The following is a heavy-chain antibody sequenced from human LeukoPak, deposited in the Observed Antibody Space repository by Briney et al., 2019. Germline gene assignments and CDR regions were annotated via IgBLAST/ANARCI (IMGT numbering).Heavy chain of an antibody. CDR1: GFTFSSYG. D-gene: IGHD1-26*01. V-gene: IGHV3-30*18. CDR3: AKVVYGGSYGYY. CDR2: ISYDGSNK. Sequence: PGRSLRLSCAASGFTFSSYGMHWVRQAPGKGLEWVAVISYDGSNKYYADSVKGRFTISRDNSKNTLYLQMNSLRAEDTAVYYCAKVVYGGSYGYYWGRGTLVTVSS. J-gene: IGHJ4*02.